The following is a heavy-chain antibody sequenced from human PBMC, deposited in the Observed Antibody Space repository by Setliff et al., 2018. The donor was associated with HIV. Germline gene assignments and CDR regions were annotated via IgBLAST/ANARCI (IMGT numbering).Heavy chain of an antibody. J-gene: IGHJ4*02. Sequence: ASVKVSCKASGYTFTGYYIHWVRQAPGQGLEWMGWINPKSGDTNYVQKFQGRVTMTRDTSISTAYMELTRLRSDDTAVYYCVGGLRSRSQGHFDYWGQGTLVTVS. D-gene: IGHD5-12*01. CDR1: GYTFTGYY. CDR3: VGGLRSRSQGHFDY. CDR2: INPKSGDT. V-gene: IGHV1-2*02.